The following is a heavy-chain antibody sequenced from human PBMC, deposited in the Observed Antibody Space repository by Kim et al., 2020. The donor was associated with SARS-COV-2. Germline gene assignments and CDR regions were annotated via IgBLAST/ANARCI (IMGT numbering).Heavy chain of an antibody. CDR3: ARRSIFGLSNSSSERAAFDI. V-gene: IGHV1-2*06. D-gene: IGHD6-13*01. Sequence: ASVKVSCKASGYTFTGYYMHWVRQAPGQGLEWMGRINPNSGGTNYAQKFQGRVTMTRDTSISTAYMELSRLRSDDTAVYYCARRSIFGLSNSSSERAAFDIWGQGTMVTVSS. CDR2: INPNSGGT. J-gene: IGHJ3*02. CDR1: GYTFTGYY.